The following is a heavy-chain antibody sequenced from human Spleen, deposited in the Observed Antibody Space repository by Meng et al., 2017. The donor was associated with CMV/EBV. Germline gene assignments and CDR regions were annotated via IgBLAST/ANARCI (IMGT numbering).Heavy chain of an antibody. J-gene: IGHJ4*02. CDR2: IHYNGNT. CDR1: GGSISSSSYY. D-gene: IGHD3-16*01. Sequence: LRLSCTVSGGSISSSSYYWGWIRQPPGKGLEWIGSIHYNGNTYYKPSFKSRITISIVTSKNQFTLKVNSVTAADTAVYYCAREGGASWFDYWGQGTLVTVSS. CDR3: AREGGASWFDY. V-gene: IGHV4-39*06.